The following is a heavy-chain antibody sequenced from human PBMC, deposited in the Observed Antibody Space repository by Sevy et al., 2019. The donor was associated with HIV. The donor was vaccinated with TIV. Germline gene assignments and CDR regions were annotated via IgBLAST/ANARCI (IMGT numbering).Heavy chain of an antibody. J-gene: IGHJ5*02. D-gene: IGHD1-1*01. V-gene: IGHV3-23*01. CDR1: GFTFISYA. Sequence: GGSLRLSCTASGFTFISYALSWVRQAPGKGLEWVSAISPSGGSTYYADSVKGRFTISSDNSKNTVDLQMNSLRAEDTAVYYCAKVGLDGFDPWGQGTLVTISS. CDR3: AKVGLDGFDP. CDR2: ISPSGGST.